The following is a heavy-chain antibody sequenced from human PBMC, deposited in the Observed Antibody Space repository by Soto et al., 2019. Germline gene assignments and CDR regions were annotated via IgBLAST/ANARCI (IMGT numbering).Heavy chain of an antibody. CDR1: GGSISSSSYY. J-gene: IGHJ6*02. D-gene: IGHD3-22*01. CDR2: IYYSGST. Sequence: SETLSLTCTVSGGSISSSSYYWGWIRQPPGKGLEWIGSIYYSGSTYYNPSLKSRVTISVDTSKNQFSLKLSSVTAADTAVYYCAGFGLFHPYYYGMDVWGQGTTVTVSS. CDR3: AGFGLFHPYYYGMDV. V-gene: IGHV4-39*01.